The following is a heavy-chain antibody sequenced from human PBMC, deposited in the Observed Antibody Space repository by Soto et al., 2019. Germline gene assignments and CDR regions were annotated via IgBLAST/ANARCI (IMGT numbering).Heavy chain of an antibody. CDR1: GFTFGTYG. CDR3: ARADCGGQCPCDY. V-gene: IGHV3-33*01. J-gene: IGHJ4*02. CDR2: IWYDGSVK. D-gene: IGHD2-21*01. Sequence: AGGSLRLSCAASGFTFGTYGMHWVRQAPGKGLEWVAGIWYDGSVKTYADSVKGRFSISRDNSQNTVSLQMNTLRAEDTAVYYCARADCGGQCPCDYWGQGTLVTVSS.